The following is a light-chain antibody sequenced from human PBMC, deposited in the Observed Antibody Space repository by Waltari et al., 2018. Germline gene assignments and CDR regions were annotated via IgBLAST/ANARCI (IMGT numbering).Light chain of an antibody. CDR3: QAWDSTTGV. CDR1: TLGEKY. Sequence: SYELTQPPSVSVSQGRTASITCSGYTLGEKYAYWSQQKPGQSPVLVIYQDSERPSGIPERFSVSNSGHTAILTISGAQDMDEADYYCQAWDSTTGVFGTGTKVTVL. V-gene: IGLV3-1*01. CDR2: QDS. J-gene: IGLJ1*01.